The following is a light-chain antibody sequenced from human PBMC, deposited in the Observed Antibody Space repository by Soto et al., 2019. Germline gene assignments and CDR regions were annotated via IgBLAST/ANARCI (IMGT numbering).Light chain of an antibody. CDR3: AAWDDTLSGVL. Sequence: QSVLTQPPSASGAPGQRVTISCSGSSSNIGSNYVYWYQQLPGTAPKLLIYRNNQRRSGVPDRFSDSKSGTSASLAISGLRSEDEADYYCAAWDDTLSGVLFGGGTKLTVL. V-gene: IGLV1-47*01. J-gene: IGLJ2*01. CDR2: RNN. CDR1: SSNIGSNY.